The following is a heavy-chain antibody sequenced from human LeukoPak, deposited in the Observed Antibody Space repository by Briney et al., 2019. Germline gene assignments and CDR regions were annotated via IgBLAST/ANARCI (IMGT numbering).Heavy chain of an antibody. Sequence: GGSLRLSCAAPGVTFSNYAMHWVRQSPGKGLEWVAVISNDGSDKHHADSVKGRFTVSRDNSKNTLYLQMNSLRAEDTAVYYCAKARQKYYYDSSGYSVDYWGQGTLVTVSS. J-gene: IGHJ4*02. CDR3: AKARQKYYYDSSGYSVDY. D-gene: IGHD3-22*01. CDR2: ISNDGSDK. V-gene: IGHV3-30*18. CDR1: GVTFSNYA.